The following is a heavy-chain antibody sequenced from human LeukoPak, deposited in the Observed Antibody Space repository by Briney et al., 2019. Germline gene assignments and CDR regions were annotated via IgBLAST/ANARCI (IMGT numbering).Heavy chain of an antibody. J-gene: IGHJ5*02. V-gene: IGHV3-30*03. CDR3: ARAYYYGSGRFDP. CDR1: GFTFSSYG. CDR2: ISYDGSNK. D-gene: IGHD3-10*01. Sequence: HPGGSLRLSCAASGFTFSSYGMHWVRQAPGKGLEWVAVISYDGSNKYYADSVKGRFTISRDNSKNTLYLQMNSLRAEDTAVYYCARAYYYGSGRFDPWGQGTLVTVSS.